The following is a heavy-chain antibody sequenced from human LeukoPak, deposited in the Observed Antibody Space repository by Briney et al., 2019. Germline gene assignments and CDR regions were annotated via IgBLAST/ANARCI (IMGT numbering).Heavy chain of an antibody. Sequence: ASVKVSCKVSGYTLTELSMHWVRQAPGKGLEWMGGFDPEDGETIYAQKFQGRVTMTEDTSTDTAYMELSSLRSEDTAVYYCAKRAIGSGWTGRFDYWGQGTLVTVSS. CDR3: AKRAIGSGWTGRFDY. J-gene: IGHJ4*02. V-gene: IGHV1-24*01. CDR2: FDPEDGET. D-gene: IGHD6-19*01. CDR1: GYTLTELS.